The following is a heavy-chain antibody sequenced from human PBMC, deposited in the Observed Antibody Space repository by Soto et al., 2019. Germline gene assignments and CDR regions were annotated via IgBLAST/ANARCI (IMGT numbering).Heavy chain of an antibody. J-gene: IGHJ4*02. CDR2: IFPDDSNT. V-gene: IGHV5-51*01. CDR3: ARRLCDTSGYRYFDY. Sequence: GESLKISCKASGYSFNSYWIGGVRRMSGEGLEWMGVIFPDDSNTRYSPSFQGQVTISADKSITTAYLQWNSLKARDTALYYCARRLCDTSGYRYFDYWGKGSLVTVSS. D-gene: IGHD3-22*01. CDR1: GYSFNSYW.